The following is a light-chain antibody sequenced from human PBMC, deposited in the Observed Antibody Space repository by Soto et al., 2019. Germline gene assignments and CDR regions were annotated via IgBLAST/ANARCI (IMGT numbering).Light chain of an antibody. V-gene: IGKV3-15*01. CDR3: QQYDTWPRT. CDR1: QSISNN. Sequence: EIVMTQSPATLSVSPGGRATLSCRASQSISNNVAWYQQKPGQAPRLLIYGASTRATAVPARFTASGSGTEFTLSISSLQSDDFGVYYCQQYDTWPRTFGQGTKVDIK. CDR2: GAS. J-gene: IGKJ1*01.